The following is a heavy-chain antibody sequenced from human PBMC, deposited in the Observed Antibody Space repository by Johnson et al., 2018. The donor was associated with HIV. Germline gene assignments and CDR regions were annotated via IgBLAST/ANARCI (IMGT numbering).Heavy chain of an antibody. D-gene: IGHD5-12*01. V-gene: IGHV3-23*04. J-gene: IGHJ3*01. CDR1: GFTFSSNY. CDR3: AKDLAPSGYVVDAFDL. CDR2: ISASGGST. Sequence: EQLVESGGGVVQPGRSLRLSCAASGFTFSSNYMSWVRQAPGKGLEWVSGISASGGSTYYADSVKGRFTISRDNSKNTLYLQMNSLRAEDTAVYYCAKDLAPSGYVVDAFDLWGQGTMVTVSS.